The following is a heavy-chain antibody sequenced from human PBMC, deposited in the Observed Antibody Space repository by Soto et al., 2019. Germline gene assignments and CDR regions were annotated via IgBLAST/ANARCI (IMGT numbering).Heavy chain of an antibody. CDR2: IKQEGREK. CDR1: GLTLSSSW. CDR3: AKAQDDSSGYSDY. D-gene: IGHD3-22*01. Sequence: GGSLTLSCAASGLTLSSSWMSWVRQAPGKGLEWVASIKQEGREKWYGDSVKGRFTISRDNAKNSLYLQMNSLSDEDTALYYCAKAQDDSSGYSDYRGQGTLVTVSS. V-gene: IGHV3-7*03. J-gene: IGHJ4*02.